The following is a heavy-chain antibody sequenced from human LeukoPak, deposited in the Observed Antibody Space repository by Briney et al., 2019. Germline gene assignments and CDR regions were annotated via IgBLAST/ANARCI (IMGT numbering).Heavy chain of an antibody. CDR3: ARQKSGYNYTYYYYVDV. D-gene: IGHD5-18*01. Sequence: GESLKISCKASGYSFSDYWIGWVRQMPGKGLEWMGIIYPGDSETKYSPSFQGQVTISADKSISTTSLQWSSLKASDTAVYYCARQKSGYNYTYYYYVDVWGKGTTVTVSS. CDR2: IYPGDSET. J-gene: IGHJ6*03. V-gene: IGHV5-51*01. CDR1: GYSFSDYW.